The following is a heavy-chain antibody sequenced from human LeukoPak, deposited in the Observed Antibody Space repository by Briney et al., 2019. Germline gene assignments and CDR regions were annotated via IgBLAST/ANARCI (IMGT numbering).Heavy chain of an antibody. CDR2: ISGGGDTT. Sequence: GGSLRLSCADSDFTFSNYVMSWVRQAPGKGLEWVSTISGGGDTTDYADSLKGRFTISRDNAKDSLFLQMNSLRAEDAAVYFCARLSAMLRGPEPIYYFEYWGQGALVTVSS. V-gene: IGHV3-48*04. J-gene: IGHJ4*02. CDR1: DFTFSNYV. CDR3: ARLSAMLRGPEPIYYFEY. D-gene: IGHD3-10*01.